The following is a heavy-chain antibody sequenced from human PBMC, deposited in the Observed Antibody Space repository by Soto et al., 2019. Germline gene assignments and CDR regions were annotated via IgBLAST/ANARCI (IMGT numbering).Heavy chain of an antibody. J-gene: IGHJ4*02. Sequence: PSETLSLTCVVSGGSLSSYYWSWIRQPPGKGLEWIGYIYYSGSTNYNPSLKSRVTISVDTSKNQFSLKLSSVTAADTAVYYCASDSYGSLGLDYWGQGTLVTVSS. CDR2: IYYSGST. V-gene: IGHV4-59*12. CDR3: ASDSYGSLGLDY. CDR1: GGSLSSYY. D-gene: IGHD5-18*01.